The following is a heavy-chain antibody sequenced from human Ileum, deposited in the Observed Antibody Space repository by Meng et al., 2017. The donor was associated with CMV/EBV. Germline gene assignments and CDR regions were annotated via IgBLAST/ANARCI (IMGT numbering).Heavy chain of an antibody. CDR1: GYNFLSYG. D-gene: IGHD3-3*01. V-gene: IGHV1-18*01. CDR3: ARVLGSYDFTFDP. CDR2: IAAYNGNT. Sequence: QVQLVPSGVDVKKPGASMKVSCKTSGYNFLSYGITWVRQVPGQGLEWMGWIAAYNGNTNSAQKFQDRINMTIEKTTSTAYMELRGLRSDDTAVYYCARVLGSYDFTFDPWGQGTLVTVSS. J-gene: IGHJ5*02.